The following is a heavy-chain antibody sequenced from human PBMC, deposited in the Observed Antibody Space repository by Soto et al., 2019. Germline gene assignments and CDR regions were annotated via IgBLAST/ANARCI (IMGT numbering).Heavy chain of an antibody. CDR3: ARGHTAKGLILIKTYCSSTSCYSPFHYYVMDV. D-gene: IGHD2-2*01. V-gene: IGHV4-34*01. CDR2: INHSGST. Sequence: SETLSLTCAVYGGSFSGYYWSWIRQPPGKGLEWIGEINHSGSTNYNPSLKSRVTISVDTSKNQFSLKLSSVTAADTAVYYCARGHTAKGLILIKTYCSSTSCYSPFHYYVMDVWGQGTTVTGSS. J-gene: IGHJ6*02. CDR1: GGSFSGYY.